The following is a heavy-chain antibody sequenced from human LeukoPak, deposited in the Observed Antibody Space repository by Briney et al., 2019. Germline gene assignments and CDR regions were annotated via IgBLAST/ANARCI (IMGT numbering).Heavy chain of an antibody. V-gene: IGHV3-23*01. CDR2: IIGSSGDT. CDR1: GFRFSNFA. D-gene: IGHD5-12*01. J-gene: IGHJ4*02. Sequence: GSLRLSCAAFGFRFSNFAMSWVRQAPGKGLEWVSLIIGSSGDTLYADSVKGRFTISRDISKNRLYLQMNSLRAEDTALYYCAKGAYDYIEMGYFDDWGQGTLVTVSS. CDR3: AKGAYDYIEMGYFDD.